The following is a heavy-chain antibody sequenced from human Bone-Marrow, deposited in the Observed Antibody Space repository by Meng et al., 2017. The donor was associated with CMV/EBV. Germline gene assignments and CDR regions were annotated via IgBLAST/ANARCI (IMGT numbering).Heavy chain of an antibody. V-gene: IGHV1-2*02. D-gene: IGHD2-2*01. J-gene: IGHJ5*02. CDR3: ARDVGGLNDQLQYNWFDP. CDR1: GYTFTGYY. CDR2: INPNSGGT. Sequence: ASVKVFCKASGYTFTGYYMHWVRQAPGQGLEWMGWINPNSGGTNYAQKFQGRVTMTRDTSISTAYMELSRLRSDDTAVYYCARDVGGLNDQLQYNWFDPWGQGTLVTVSS.